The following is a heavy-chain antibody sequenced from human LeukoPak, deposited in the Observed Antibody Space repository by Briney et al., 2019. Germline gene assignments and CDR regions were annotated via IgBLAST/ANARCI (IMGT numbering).Heavy chain of an antibody. D-gene: IGHD1-14*01. J-gene: IGHJ4*02. Sequence: GGSLRLSCAASGFTFNTYAMNWVRQAPGKGLEWVSSISASADATYCADSVRGRFTISRDNSKNAAYLQMNSLSAEDTAVYYCAKEGIGSTATFFDYWGQGILVTVSS. CDR3: AKEGIGSTATFFDY. CDR2: ISASADAT. V-gene: IGHV3-23*01. CDR1: GFTFNTYA.